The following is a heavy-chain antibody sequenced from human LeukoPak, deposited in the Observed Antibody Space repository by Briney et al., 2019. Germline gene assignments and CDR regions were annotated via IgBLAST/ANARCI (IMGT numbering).Heavy chain of an antibody. J-gene: IGHJ6*02. V-gene: IGHV3-30*14. Sequence: GGSLRLSCAASGFTFSSYAMHWVRQAPGKGLEWVAVISYDGSNKYYADSVKGRFTISRDNSKNTLYLQMNSLRAEDTAVYYCARGHYYYYYYGMDVWGQGTTVTVSS. CDR1: GFTFSSYA. CDR2: ISYDGSNK. CDR3: ARGHYYYYYYGMDV.